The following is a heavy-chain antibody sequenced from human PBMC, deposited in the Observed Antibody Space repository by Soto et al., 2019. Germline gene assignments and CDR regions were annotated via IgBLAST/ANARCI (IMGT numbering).Heavy chain of an antibody. J-gene: IGHJ4*02. V-gene: IGHV4-31*03. CDR2: IYYSGST. Sequence: SETLSLTCTVSGGSISSGGYYWSWIRQHPGKGLEWIGYIYYSGSTYYNPSLKSRVTISVDTSKNQFSLKLSSVTAADTAVYYCARDFGGYDHFDYWGQGTLVTVS. CDR3: ARDFGGYDHFDY. CDR1: GGSISSGGYY. D-gene: IGHD5-12*01.